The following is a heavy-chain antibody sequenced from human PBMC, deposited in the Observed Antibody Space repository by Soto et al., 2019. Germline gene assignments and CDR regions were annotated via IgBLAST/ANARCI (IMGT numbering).Heavy chain of an antibody. J-gene: IGHJ5*02. Sequence: QITVKESGPTLVKPTQTLTLTCSFSGFSLSTTGVGLGWIRQSPVKALEWLAIIYWDNDNRYSPSLKSRVTITKDASKHLVVLTVNNMDPVDTGTYYCARSLWFGELPWGQGALVTVSS. D-gene: IGHD3-10*01. CDR1: GFSLSTTGVG. CDR3: ARSLWFGELP. V-gene: IGHV2-5*02. CDR2: IYWDNDN.